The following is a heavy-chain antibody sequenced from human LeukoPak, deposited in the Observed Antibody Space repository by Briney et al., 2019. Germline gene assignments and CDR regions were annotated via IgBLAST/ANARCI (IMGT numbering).Heavy chain of an antibody. J-gene: IGHJ4*02. Sequence: GESLKISCKGSGYSFTNHYIGWVRLMPGKGLEWMGIIYPGDSDTRYSPSIQCQVTISADKSISTAYLQWSSLKASDTAMYYCARRGYGSGNYYYPNWGQGTLVTVSS. CDR2: IYPGDSDT. CDR1: GYSFTNHY. D-gene: IGHD3-10*01. CDR3: ARRGYGSGNYYYPN. V-gene: IGHV5-51*01.